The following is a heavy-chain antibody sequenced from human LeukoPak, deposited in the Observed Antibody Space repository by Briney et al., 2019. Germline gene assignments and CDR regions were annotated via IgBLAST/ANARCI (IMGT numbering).Heavy chain of an antibody. V-gene: IGHV3-48*04. D-gene: IGHD5-12*01. J-gene: IGHJ5*02. Sequence: GGSLRLSCAASGFTFSSYSMNWVRQAPGKGLEWVSYISSSSTIYYADSVKGRFTISRDNAKNSLYLQMNSLRAEDTAVYYCARADSGYDTCRDPWGQGTLVTVSP. CDR1: GFTFSSYS. CDR3: ARADSGYDTCRDP. CDR2: ISSSSTI.